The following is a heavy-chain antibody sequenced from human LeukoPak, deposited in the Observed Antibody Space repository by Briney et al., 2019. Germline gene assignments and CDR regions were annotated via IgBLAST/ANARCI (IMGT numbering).Heavy chain of an antibody. D-gene: IGHD3-22*01. CDR1: GFTFGNHW. Sequence: PGGSLRLSCAASGFTFGNHWMHWVRQAPGKGMVWVSRFKGDGTSTTYADSVKGRFTISRDNAKNTLYLQMNSLRAEDTAVYYCVKTKLYYDTTIGPGNYFDYWGQGTLVTVSS. J-gene: IGHJ4*02. CDR2: FKGDGTST. V-gene: IGHV3-74*01. CDR3: VKTKLYYDTTIGPGNYFDY.